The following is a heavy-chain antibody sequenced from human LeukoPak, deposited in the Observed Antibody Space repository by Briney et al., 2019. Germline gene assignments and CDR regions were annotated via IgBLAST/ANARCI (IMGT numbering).Heavy chain of an antibody. CDR1: GGSISSGGYY. V-gene: IGHV4-30-2*01. Sequence: SETLSLTCTVSGGSISSGGYYWSWIRQPPGKGLEWIGYIYHSGSTYYNPSLKSRVTISVDRSKNQFSLKLSSVTAADTAVYYCARHARDYGDYVLYWGQGTLVTVSS. CDR2: IYHSGST. CDR3: ARHARDYGDYVLY. J-gene: IGHJ4*02. D-gene: IGHD4-17*01.